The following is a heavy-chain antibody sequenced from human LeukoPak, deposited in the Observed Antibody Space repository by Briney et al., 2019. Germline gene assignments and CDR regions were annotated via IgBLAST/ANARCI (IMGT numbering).Heavy chain of an antibody. CDR1: GFTFSSYW. Sequence: GGSLRLSRAASGFTFSSYWMHWVRQAPGKGLEWVSGINSDGSSTSYADSVKGRFTISRDNAKNTLYLQMNSLRAEDTAVYYCARGGGYSYGTFDYWGQGTLVTVSS. CDR2: INSDGSST. V-gene: IGHV3-74*01. CDR3: ARGGGYSYGTFDY. J-gene: IGHJ4*02. D-gene: IGHD5-18*01.